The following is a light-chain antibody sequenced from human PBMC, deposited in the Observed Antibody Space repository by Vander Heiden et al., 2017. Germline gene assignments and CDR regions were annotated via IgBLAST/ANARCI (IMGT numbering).Light chain of an antibody. V-gene: IGKV1-39*01. CDR2: RAS. J-gene: IGKJ4*01. Sequence: DIQMTQSPFSLSATVGDSVTITCRASQSISNYLNWYQQKPAKAPKLLIYRASSLQTGAPSRFSGSGSGTDFTLTINTLQPEDFATYYCQQSYSAPITFGGGTKVEI. CDR1: QSISNY. CDR3: QQSYSAPIT.